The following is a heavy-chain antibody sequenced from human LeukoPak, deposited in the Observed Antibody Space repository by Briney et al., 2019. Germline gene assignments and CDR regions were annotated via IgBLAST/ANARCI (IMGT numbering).Heavy chain of an antibody. CDR1: GFTFSSYS. D-gene: IGHD2-21*01. CDR2: ISSSSSYI. Sequence: GGSPRLSCAASGFTFSSYSMNWVRQAPGKGLEWVSSISSSSSYIYYADSVKGRFTISRDNAKNSLYLQMNSLRAEDTAVYYCARGVAVFGQIAGFDIWGQGTMVTVSS. J-gene: IGHJ3*02. V-gene: IGHV3-21*01. CDR3: ARGVAVFGQIAGFDI.